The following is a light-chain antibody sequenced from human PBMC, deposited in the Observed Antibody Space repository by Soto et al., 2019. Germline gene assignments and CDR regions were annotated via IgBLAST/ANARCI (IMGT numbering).Light chain of an antibody. CDR3: QQYGSSPRT. V-gene: IGKV3-20*01. CDR1: QSVSSSY. Sequence: IVLTQSPGPLSLSPGERATLSCRASQSVSSSYLAWYRQKPGQAPRLLIYGASSRATGIPDRFSGSGSGTDFTLTISRLEPEDFAVYYCQQYGSSPRTFGQGTKVDIK. CDR2: GAS. J-gene: IGKJ1*01.